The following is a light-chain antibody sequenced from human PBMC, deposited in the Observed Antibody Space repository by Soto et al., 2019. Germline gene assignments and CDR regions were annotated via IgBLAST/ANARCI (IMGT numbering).Light chain of an antibody. CDR2: AAS. V-gene: IGKV1-39*01. CDR1: QSISSY. CDR3: QQSYSTLWT. Sequence: DIQLTQSPSFLSASVGDRVTLTCRASQSISSYLNWYQQKPGKAPKLLIYAASSLQSGVPSRFSGSGSGTDFTLTISSLQPEDFATYYCQQSYSTLWTFGQGTKVHI. J-gene: IGKJ1*01.